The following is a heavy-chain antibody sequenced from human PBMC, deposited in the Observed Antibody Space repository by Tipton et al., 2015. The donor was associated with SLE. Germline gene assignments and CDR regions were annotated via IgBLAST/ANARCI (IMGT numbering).Heavy chain of an antibody. CDR1: GGSFSGYY. Sequence: TLSLTCAVYGGSFSGYYWSWLRQPPGKGLEWIGESNHSGSTNYNPSLKSRVTISVDTSKNQFSLKLSSVTAADTAVYYCARLQWFRRGGWFDPWGQGTLVTVSS. J-gene: IGHJ5*02. CDR3: ARLQWFRRGGWFDP. CDR2: SNHSGST. V-gene: IGHV4-34*01. D-gene: IGHD3-10*01.